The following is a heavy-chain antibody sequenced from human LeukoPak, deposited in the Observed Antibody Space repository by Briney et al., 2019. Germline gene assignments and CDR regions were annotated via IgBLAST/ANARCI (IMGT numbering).Heavy chain of an antibody. CDR2: INHSGST. D-gene: IGHD4-17*01. Sequence: SETLSLTCAVYGGSFSGYYWSWIRQPPGKGLEWIGEINHSGSTNYNPSLKSRVTISVDTSKNQFSLKLSSVTAADTAVYYCARDDYGDYYDYWGQGTLVTVSS. CDR1: GGSFSGYY. V-gene: IGHV4-34*01. CDR3: ARDDYGDYYDY. J-gene: IGHJ4*02.